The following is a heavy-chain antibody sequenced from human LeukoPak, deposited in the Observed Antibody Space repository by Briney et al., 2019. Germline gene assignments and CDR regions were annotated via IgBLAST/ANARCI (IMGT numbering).Heavy chain of an antibody. Sequence: PGGSLRLSCAASGFTVSSNYMSWVRQAPGKGLEWVSVIYSGGSTYYADSVKGRFTTSRDNSKNTLYLRMNSLRAEDTAVYYCARDYSSGYYYTAWGQGTLVTVSS. CDR2: IYSGGST. V-gene: IGHV3-53*01. J-gene: IGHJ5*02. CDR1: GFTVSSNY. CDR3: ARDYSSGYYYTA. D-gene: IGHD3-22*01.